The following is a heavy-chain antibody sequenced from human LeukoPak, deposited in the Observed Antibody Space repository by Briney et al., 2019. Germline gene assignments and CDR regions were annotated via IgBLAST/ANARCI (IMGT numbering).Heavy chain of an antibody. CDR2: INPNSGGT. CDR1: GYTFTGYY. D-gene: IGHD6-19*01. Sequence: ASVKVSSKASGYTFTGYYMHWVRQAPGQGLEWMGWINPNSGGTNYAQKFQGRVTMTRDTSISTAYMELSRPRSDDTAVYYCARATDSSGWPTIDYWGQGTLVTVSS. J-gene: IGHJ4*02. CDR3: ARATDSSGWPTIDY. V-gene: IGHV1-2*02.